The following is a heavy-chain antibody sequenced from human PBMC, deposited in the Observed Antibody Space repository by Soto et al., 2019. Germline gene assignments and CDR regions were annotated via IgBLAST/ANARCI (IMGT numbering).Heavy chain of an antibody. Sequence: QVQLVQSGAEVKKPGASVKVSCKASGYTFASFGINWVRQAPGQGLEWLGWLSAYNGNTNYAQKLQGRVTMTTDTSTSIVYMELRSLRSDDTAVYYCARVADHSDSSGYYPIDYWGQGTLVTVSS. CDR3: ARVADHSDSSGYYPIDY. J-gene: IGHJ4*02. CDR1: GYTFASFG. CDR2: LSAYNGNT. D-gene: IGHD3-22*01. V-gene: IGHV1-18*01.